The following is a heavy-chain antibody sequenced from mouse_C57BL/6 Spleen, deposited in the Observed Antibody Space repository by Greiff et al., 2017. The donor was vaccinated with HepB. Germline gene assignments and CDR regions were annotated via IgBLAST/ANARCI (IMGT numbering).Heavy chain of an antibody. J-gene: IGHJ3*01. D-gene: IGHD2-1*01. CDR2: IYPSDSET. CDR1: GYTFTSYW. Sequence: QVQLQQSGAELVRPGSSVKLSCKASGYTFTSYWMDWVKQRPGQGLEWIGNIYPSDSETHYNQKFKDKATLTVDKSSSTAYMQLSSLTSEDSAVYYCAREGYGNYSFAYWGQGTLVTVSA. CDR3: AREGYGNYSFAY. V-gene: IGHV1-61*01.